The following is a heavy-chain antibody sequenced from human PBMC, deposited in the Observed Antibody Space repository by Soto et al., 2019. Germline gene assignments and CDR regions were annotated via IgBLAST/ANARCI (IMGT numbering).Heavy chain of an antibody. J-gene: IGHJ4*02. V-gene: IGHV3-23*01. CDR2: ISSGAGSP. D-gene: IGHD3-16*01. Sequence: PGGSVTLSCAASGFTFSNYAISCVRQAPGEGLGWVAGISSGAGSPYNADSVKGRFTISRDNSKNTLYLQMNSLRAEDTAVYYCAEGDGRIVPRHFDYLGQGTLVTVSS. CDR3: AEGDGRIVPRHFDY. CDR1: GFTFSNYA.